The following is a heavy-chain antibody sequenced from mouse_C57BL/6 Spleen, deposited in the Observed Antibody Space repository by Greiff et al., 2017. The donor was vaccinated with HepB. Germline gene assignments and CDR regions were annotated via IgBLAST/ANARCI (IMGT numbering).Heavy chain of an antibody. CDR1: GYTFTDYN. Sequence: VQLKESGPELVKPGASVKIPCKASGYTFTDYNMDWVKQSHGKSLEWIGDINPNNGGTIYNQKFKGKATLTVDKSSSTAYMELRSLTSEDTAVYYCARPDWFAYWGQGTLVTVSA. J-gene: IGHJ3*01. CDR3: ARPDWFAY. CDR2: INPNNGGT. V-gene: IGHV1-18*01.